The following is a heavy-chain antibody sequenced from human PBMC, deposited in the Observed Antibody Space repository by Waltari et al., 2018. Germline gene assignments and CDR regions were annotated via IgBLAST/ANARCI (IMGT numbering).Heavy chain of an antibody. CDR3: ARVFWTSASSGVSFLDP. Sequence: QVQLQESGPGLVKPSATLSLTCTVSGGSSSSYYWRWIRQPAGKGLDWIGRIYISGSTNYNPSLKSRVTMSLDTSKNHFSLTLSSVTAADTAVYYCARVFWTSASSGVSFLDPWGQGTLVTVSS. J-gene: IGHJ5*02. V-gene: IGHV4-4*07. CDR2: IYISGST. D-gene: IGHD3-3*01. CDR1: GGSSSSYY.